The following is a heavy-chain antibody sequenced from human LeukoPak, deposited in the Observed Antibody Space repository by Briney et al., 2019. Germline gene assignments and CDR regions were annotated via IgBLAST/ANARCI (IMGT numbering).Heavy chain of an antibody. J-gene: IGHJ4*01. Sequence: GGSLRLSCAASGFIFNNYWLTWVRQAPGKGLEWVANIKPDGSKKTYVDSVKGRFTIYRANAKNSLYLQMNSLRAEDTAVYYCAGPPQAGPFDYWGHGTLVTVSS. V-gene: IGHV3-7*01. CDR3: AGPPQAGPFDY. D-gene: IGHD6-19*01. CDR2: IKPDGSKK. CDR1: GFIFNNYW.